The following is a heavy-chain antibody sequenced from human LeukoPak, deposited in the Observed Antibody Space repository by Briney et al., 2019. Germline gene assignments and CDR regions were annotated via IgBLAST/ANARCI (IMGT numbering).Heavy chain of an antibody. CDR2: IYYSGST. CDR1: GGSISNYY. Sequence: SETLSLTCIVSGGSISNYYWSWVRQPPGRGLEWIGYIYYSGSTNYNPSLKSRVTISVDTSKNQFSLKLSSVTAADTAVYYCARGGTRPDYYFDYWGQGTLLTVSS. D-gene: IGHD2-2*01. CDR3: ARGGTRPDYYFDY. J-gene: IGHJ4*02. V-gene: IGHV4-59*01.